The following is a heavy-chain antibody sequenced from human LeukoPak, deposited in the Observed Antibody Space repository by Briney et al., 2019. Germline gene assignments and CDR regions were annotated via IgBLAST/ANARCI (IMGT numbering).Heavy chain of an antibody. CDR1: GFTFSSYA. Sequence: GGSLRLSCAASGFTFSSYAMSWVRQAPGKGLEWVSGISGGAGGTYYADSVKGRFTISRDNSQNTLYLQMNSLRAEDTAVYYCAKGLRRDAFDIWGQGTMVTVSS. CDR2: ISGGAGGT. J-gene: IGHJ3*02. CDR3: AKGLRRDAFDI. V-gene: IGHV3-23*01.